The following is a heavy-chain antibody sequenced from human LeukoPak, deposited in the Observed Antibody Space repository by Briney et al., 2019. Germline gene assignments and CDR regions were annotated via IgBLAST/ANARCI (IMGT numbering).Heavy chain of an antibody. CDR2: INHSGST. CDR3: ASRSYGETNYYYGMDV. J-gene: IGHJ6*02. Sequence: LSCAASGFTFSSYAMSWVRQPPGKGLEWIGEINHSGSTNYNPSLKSRVTISVDTSKNQFSLKLSSVTAADTAVYYCASRSYGETNYYYGMDVWGQGTTVTVSS. D-gene: IGHD4-17*01. CDR1: GFTFSSYA. V-gene: IGHV4-34*01.